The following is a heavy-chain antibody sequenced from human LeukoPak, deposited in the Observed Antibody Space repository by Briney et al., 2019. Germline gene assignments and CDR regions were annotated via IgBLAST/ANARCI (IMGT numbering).Heavy chain of an antibody. D-gene: IGHD2-2*01. V-gene: IGHV1-18*01. CDR1: AYTFSTVN. J-gene: IGHJ3*02. Sequence: ASVKVSCGASAYTFSTVNINWVRQAPGQGLEWMGWINGYNGNTNYAQNIKDRVIMTADSSTNTAYMELRNLRSDDTALYYCARDRIPAAYPDSFDIWGQGTMVTVSS. CDR3: ARDRIPAAYPDSFDI. CDR2: INGYNGNT.